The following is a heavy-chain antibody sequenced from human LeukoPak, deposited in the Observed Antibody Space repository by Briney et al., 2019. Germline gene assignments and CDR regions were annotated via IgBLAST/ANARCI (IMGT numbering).Heavy chain of an antibody. V-gene: IGHV3-11*01. CDR2: ISSSGSTI. Sequence: GGSLRLSCAASGFTFSDYYMSWIRQAPGKGLEWVSYISSSGSTIYYADSVKGRFTISRDNAKNSLYLQMTSLRAEDTAVYYCARDGDMVAAYYFDYWGQGTLVTVSS. CDR1: GFTFSDYY. J-gene: IGHJ4*02. D-gene: IGHD5-12*01. CDR3: ARDGDMVAAYYFDY.